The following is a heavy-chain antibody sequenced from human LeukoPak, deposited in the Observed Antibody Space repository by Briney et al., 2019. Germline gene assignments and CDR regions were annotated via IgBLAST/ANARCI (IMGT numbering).Heavy chain of an antibody. Sequence: PSETLSLTCAVYGGSFSGYYWSWIRQPPGKGLEWIGEINHSGSTNYNPSLKSRVTISVDTSKNQFSLKLSSVTAADTAVYYCARYSSYLNWGQGTLVTVSS. CDR2: INHSGST. D-gene: IGHD6-6*01. J-gene: IGHJ4*02. CDR3: ARYSSYLN. V-gene: IGHV4-34*01. CDR1: GGSFSGYY.